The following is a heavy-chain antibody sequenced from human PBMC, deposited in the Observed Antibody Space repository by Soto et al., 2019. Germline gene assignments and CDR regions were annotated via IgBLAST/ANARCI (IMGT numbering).Heavy chain of an antibody. Sequence: EVQLVESGGALVQPGGSLRLSWAASGFTFSNSWMTWVRQAPGKGLEWVAFINPAGSEENYVDSVKGRFTISRDNAKNSLFLQMNSLRAEDTAVYYCARDREYKAFDIWGQGTMVTVSS. V-gene: IGHV3-7*01. CDR3: ARDREYKAFDI. CDR1: GFTFSNSW. D-gene: IGHD5-12*01. J-gene: IGHJ3*02. CDR2: INPAGSEE.